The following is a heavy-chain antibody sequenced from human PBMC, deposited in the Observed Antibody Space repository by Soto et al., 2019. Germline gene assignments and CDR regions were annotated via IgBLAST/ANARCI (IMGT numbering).Heavy chain of an antibody. J-gene: IGHJ4*02. CDR2: ISYDGSNK. Sequence: QVQLVESGGGVVQPGRSLRLSCAASGFTFSSYAMHWVRQAPGKGLEWVAVISYDGSNKYYADSVKGRFIISRDNSKNTLYMQRNSLRAEATDLYDSARGRGIAVAGTDYWGQGTLVTVSS. CDR1: GFTFSSYA. V-gene: IGHV3-30-3*01. D-gene: IGHD6-19*01. CDR3: ARGRGIAVAGTDY.